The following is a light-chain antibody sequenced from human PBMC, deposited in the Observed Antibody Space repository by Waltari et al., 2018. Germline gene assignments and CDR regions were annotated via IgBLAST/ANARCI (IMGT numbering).Light chain of an antibody. CDR1: TGAVTSGHC. CDR3: LVSYPDVRV. Sequence: QAVVTQEPSLTVSPGGTVTLTCGSSTGAVTSGHCPYWFQQKPARAPRTLIYDTDNKHPWTPARFSGSLLGGKAALTLSGAQPEDEADYYCLVSYPDVRVFGGGTKLTVL. J-gene: IGLJ3*02. CDR2: DTD. V-gene: IGLV7-46*01.